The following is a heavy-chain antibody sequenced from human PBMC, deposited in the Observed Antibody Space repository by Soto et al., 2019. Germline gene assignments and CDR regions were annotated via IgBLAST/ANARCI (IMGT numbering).Heavy chain of an antibody. CDR1: GYTFTGYY. CDR3: ARAEGGPRWGSIDY. V-gene: IGHV1-2*04. CDR2: INPNSGGT. D-gene: IGHD2-21*01. Sequence: GAPVKVSCKASGYTFTGYYMHWVRQAPGQGLEWMGWINPNSGGTNYAQKFQGWVTMTRDTSISTAYMELRRVRSDDTAVYYWARAEGGPRWGSIDYCGQGTLVTV. J-gene: IGHJ4*02.